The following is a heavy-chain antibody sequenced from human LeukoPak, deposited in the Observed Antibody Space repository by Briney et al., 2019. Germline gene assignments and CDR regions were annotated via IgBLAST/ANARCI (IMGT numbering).Heavy chain of an antibody. J-gene: IGHJ1*01. CDR3: LYGGYFQH. V-gene: IGHV3-74*01. D-gene: IGHD3-16*01. Sequence: GGTLRLSCAASGFTFSSYCMHWVRQVPNQGLMCVSRINSDETISEYVDSVNGRFTISRDNAKNTLYLQMNSLRAEDTAVYFCLYGGYFQHWGQGTLVTVSS. CDR2: INSDETIS. CDR1: GFTFSSYC.